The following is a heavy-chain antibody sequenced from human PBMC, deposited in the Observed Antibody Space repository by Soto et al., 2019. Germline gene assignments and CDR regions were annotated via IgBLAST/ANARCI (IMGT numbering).Heavy chain of an antibody. J-gene: IGHJ4*02. CDR2: INADNGNT. CDR3: AREGNFVGTTLWDDY. D-gene: IGHD1-7*01. Sequence: QVQLVQSGAEVKKPGASVKVSCKASGYTFTSYAMHWVRQAPGQRLEWMGWINADNGNTKYSQKFQGRVTITRDTSASTAYMELSSLRSEDTAVYYCAREGNFVGTTLWDDYWGQGTLVTVSS. V-gene: IGHV1-3*01. CDR1: GYTFTSYA.